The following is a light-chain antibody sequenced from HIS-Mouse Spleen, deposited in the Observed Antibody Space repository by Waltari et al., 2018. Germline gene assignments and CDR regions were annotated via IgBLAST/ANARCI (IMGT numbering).Light chain of an antibody. J-gene: IGLJ3*02. V-gene: IGLV3-19*01. Sequence: SSELTQDPAVSVALGQTVRITCQGDSLRSYYASWYQQKPGQAPVLVIYGKNNRPSGIPGRFSGSSSGNTASLTITGAQAEDEADYYCNSRDSSGNHRGVFGGGTKLTVL. CDR1: SLRSYY. CDR3: NSRDSSGNHRGV. CDR2: GKN.